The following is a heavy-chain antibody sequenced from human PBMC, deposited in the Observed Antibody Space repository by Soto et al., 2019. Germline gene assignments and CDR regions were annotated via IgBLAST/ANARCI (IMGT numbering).Heavy chain of an antibody. D-gene: IGHD4-17*01. CDR2: IYHSGSS. J-gene: IGHJ4*02. V-gene: IGHV4-30-4*01. Sequence: SETLSLTCTVSGGSLSSGTYYWSWIRQPPGKGLEWIGYIYHSGSSQSNPSLKSRVTISIDTSKNQFSLELRSVTAADTAVYYCARDLLDTTVDYYFDSWGPGRLVTVSS. CDR3: ARDLLDTTVDYYFDS. CDR1: GGSLSSGTYY.